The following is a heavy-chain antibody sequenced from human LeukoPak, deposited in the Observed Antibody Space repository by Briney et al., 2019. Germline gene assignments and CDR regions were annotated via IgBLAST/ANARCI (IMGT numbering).Heavy chain of an antibody. CDR2: TYYRSKWYN. V-gene: IGHV6-1*01. CDR1: GGSVSSNSAA. CDR3: ASSGILAYYYYMDV. J-gene: IGHJ6*03. Sequence: SQTLSLTCAISGGSVSSNSAAWNWIRQSPSRGLEWLGRTYYRSKWYNDYAVSVKSRKTINPDTSKNQFSLQLNAVTPEDTAVYYCASSGILAYYYYMDVWGKGTTVTISS. D-gene: IGHD6-25*01.